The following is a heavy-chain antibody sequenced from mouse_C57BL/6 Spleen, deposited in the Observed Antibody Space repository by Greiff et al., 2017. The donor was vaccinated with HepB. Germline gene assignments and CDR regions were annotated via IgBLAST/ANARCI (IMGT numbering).Heavy chain of an antibody. CDR3: TRYLDDYVPAY. CDR1: GYTFTDYE. D-gene: IGHD2-4*01. J-gene: IGHJ3*01. V-gene: IGHV1-15*01. CDR2: IDPETGGT. Sequence: VHLVESGAELVRPGASVTLSCKASGYTFTDYEMHWVKQTPVHGLEWIGAIDPETGGTAYNQKFKGKAILTADKSSSTAYMELRSLTSEDSAVYYCTRYLDDYVPAYWGQGTLVTVSA.